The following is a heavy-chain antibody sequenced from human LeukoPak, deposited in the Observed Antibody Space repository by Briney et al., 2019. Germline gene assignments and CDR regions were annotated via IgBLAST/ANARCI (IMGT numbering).Heavy chain of an antibody. CDR1: GGSISSDY. Sequence: PSETLSLTCSVSGGSISSDYWTWVRQPPGKGLEWIGYIYYSGSTNYSPSLKSQVTISLDTSKNQFSLKLSSVTAADTAVYYCARESPYDGAFDIWGQGTVVTVSS. CDR3: ARESPYDGAFDI. D-gene: IGHD5-12*01. V-gene: IGHV4-59*01. CDR2: IYYSGST. J-gene: IGHJ3*02.